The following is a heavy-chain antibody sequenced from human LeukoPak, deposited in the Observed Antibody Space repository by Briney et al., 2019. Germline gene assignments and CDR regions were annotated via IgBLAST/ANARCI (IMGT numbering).Heavy chain of an antibody. CDR2: ISSSGSTI. Sequence: GGSLRLSCGASGFTFSSYEMNWVRQAPGKGLEWVSYISSSGSTIYYADSVKGRFTISRDNAKNSLYLQMNSLRAEDTAVYYCARGYYYDSSGFYGMDVWGQGTTVTVSS. D-gene: IGHD3-22*01. CDR3: ARGYYYDSSGFYGMDV. CDR1: GFTFSSYE. V-gene: IGHV3-48*03. J-gene: IGHJ6*02.